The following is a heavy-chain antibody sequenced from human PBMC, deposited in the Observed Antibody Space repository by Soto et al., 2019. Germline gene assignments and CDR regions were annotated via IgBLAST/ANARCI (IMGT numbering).Heavy chain of an antibody. CDR3: ARGSSNLVDLAY. V-gene: IGHV3-33*01. CDR1: GFTFSSYG. CDR2: IWYDGSNK. J-gene: IGHJ4*02. Sequence: PGGSLRLSCAASGFTFSSYGMHWVRQAPGKGLEWVAVIWYDGSNKYYADSVKGRFTISRDNSKNTLYLQMNSLGAEDTAVYYCARGSSNLVDLAYWGQGTLVTVSS. D-gene: IGHD6-13*01.